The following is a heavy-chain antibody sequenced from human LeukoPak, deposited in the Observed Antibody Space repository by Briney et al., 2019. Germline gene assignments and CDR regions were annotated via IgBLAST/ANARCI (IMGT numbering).Heavy chain of an antibody. J-gene: IGHJ4*02. Sequence: GESLKISCKGSGYSFATYWIAWVRQMPGKGLEWMGIIYLDESNIRYSPSFQGQVTISADKSISTAYLQWSRLKASDPAIYYCARPPSRGYSSSFEYWGQGTLVTVSS. CDR3: ARPPSRGYSSSFEY. V-gene: IGHV5-51*01. D-gene: IGHD2-2*03. CDR2: IYLDESNI. CDR1: GYSFATYW.